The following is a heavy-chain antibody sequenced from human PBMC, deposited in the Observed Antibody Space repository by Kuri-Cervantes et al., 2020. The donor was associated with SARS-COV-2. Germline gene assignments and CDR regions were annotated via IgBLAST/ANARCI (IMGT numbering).Heavy chain of an antibody. CDR2: IYPGDSDT. Sequence: KVSCKASGGTFSSYAISWVRQMPGKGLEWMGIIYPGDSDTRYSPSFQGQVTISADKSISTAYLQWSSLKASDTAMYYCARAGATLLFDYWGQGALVTVSS. V-gene: IGHV5-51*01. CDR1: GGTFSSYA. D-gene: IGHD1-26*01. J-gene: IGHJ4*02. CDR3: ARAGATLLFDY.